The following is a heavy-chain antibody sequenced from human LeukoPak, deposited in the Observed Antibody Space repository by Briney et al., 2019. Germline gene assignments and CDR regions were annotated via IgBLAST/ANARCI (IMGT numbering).Heavy chain of an antibody. CDR2: ISSSSSYI. CDR1: GFTFSSYS. CDR3: ASSSGWSHY. J-gene: IGHJ4*02. V-gene: IGHV3-21*01. D-gene: IGHD6-19*01. Sequence: PGGSLRLSCAASGFTFSSYSMNWVRQAPGKGPEWVSSISSSSSYIYYADSVKGRFTISRDNAKNSLYLQMNSLRAEDTAVYYCASSSGWSHYWGQGTLVTVSS.